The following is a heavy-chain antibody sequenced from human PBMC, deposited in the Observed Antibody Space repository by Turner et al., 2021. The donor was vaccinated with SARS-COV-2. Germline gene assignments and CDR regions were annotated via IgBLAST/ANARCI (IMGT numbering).Heavy chain of an antibody. D-gene: IGHD6-19*01. CDR3: ARDPSNTSGRYQYFDY. V-gene: IGHV1-18*01. CDR1: GYTFTNHG. CDR2: ISCYNGDR. J-gene: IGHJ4*02. Sequence: QVQLVQSGAEVKKPGASVKVSCKASGYTFTNHGISWVRQAPGQGLEWMGWISCYNGDRKYAEKLQGRVTMTKDTSTGTAYMEVTSLRSDDTAVYYCARDPSNTSGRYQYFDYWGQGTLVTVAS.